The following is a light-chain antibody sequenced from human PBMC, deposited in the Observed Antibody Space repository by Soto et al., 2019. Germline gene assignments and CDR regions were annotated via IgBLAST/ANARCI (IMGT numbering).Light chain of an antibody. CDR3: QSYDSSLRV. CDR2: GNS. J-gene: IGLJ1*01. Sequence: QSVLAQPPSVSGAPGQRVTISCTGSSSNIGAGYDVHWYQQLPGTPPKLLIYGNSNRPSGVPDRFSGSKSGTSASLAITGLQAEDEADYYCQSYDSSLRVFGTGTKVTVL. CDR1: SSNIGAGYD. V-gene: IGLV1-40*01.